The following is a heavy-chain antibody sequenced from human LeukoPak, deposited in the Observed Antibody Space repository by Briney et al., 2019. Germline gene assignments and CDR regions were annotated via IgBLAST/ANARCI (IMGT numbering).Heavy chain of an antibody. D-gene: IGHD3-9*01. CDR2: INPNSGGT. CDR3: ARDVGGRYFEGPLYYYYYMDV. V-gene: IGHV1-2*06. J-gene: IGHJ6*03. Sequence: GASVKVSCKASGYTFTGYYMHWVRQAPGQGLEWMGRINPNSGGTNYAQKFQGRVTITTDESTSTAYMELSSLRSEDTAVYYCARDVGGRYFEGPLYYYYYMDVWGKGTTVTVSS. CDR1: GYTFTGYY.